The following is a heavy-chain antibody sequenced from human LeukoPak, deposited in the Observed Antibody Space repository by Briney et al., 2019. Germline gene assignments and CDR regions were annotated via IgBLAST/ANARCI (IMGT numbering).Heavy chain of an antibody. CDR3: ARDGGGGGCTSCLIDAFDI. Sequence: GGSLRLSCAASGFTFSSYGMHWVRQAPGKGLEWVAVIWYDGSNKYYADSVKGRFTISRDNSKNTLYLRMNSLRAEDTAVYYCARDGGGGGCTSCLIDAFDIWGQGTMVTVSS. V-gene: IGHV3-33*01. CDR2: IWYDGSNK. CDR1: GFTFSSYG. J-gene: IGHJ3*02. D-gene: IGHD2-2*01.